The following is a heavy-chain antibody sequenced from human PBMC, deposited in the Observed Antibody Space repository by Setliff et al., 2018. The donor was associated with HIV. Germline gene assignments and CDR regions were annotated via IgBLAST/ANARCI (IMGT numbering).Heavy chain of an antibody. D-gene: IGHD1-1*01. CDR1: GGTFSSYA. J-gene: IGHJ4*03. CDR3: ARVGDGYNSFDY. CDR2: INPSGGST. V-gene: IGHV1-46*01. Sequence: ASVKVSCKASGGTFSSYAISWVRQAPGQGLEWMGIINPSGGSTSYSQKFQGRVTMTRDTSTSTVYMELNSLRSEDTAVYYCARVGDGYNSFDYWGQGTTVTVSS.